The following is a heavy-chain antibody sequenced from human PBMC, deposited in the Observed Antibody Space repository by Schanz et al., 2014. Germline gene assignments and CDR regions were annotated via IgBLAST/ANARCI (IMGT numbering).Heavy chain of an antibody. V-gene: IGHV1-8*01. CDR1: GYPFTSDD. Sequence: QVQLVQSGAEVKKPGASVKVSCRASGYPFTSDDITWVRQAPGQGLEWMGWMNPNSGDTGYPRKFQDRVTMTRNTSISTAYMERNSLTSEDTAVYYCARVSMEFERGKSYYYYMDVWGRGTTGTVSS. CDR2: MNPNSGDT. J-gene: IGHJ6*03. D-gene: IGHD3-10*01. CDR3: ARVSMEFERGKSYYYYMDV.